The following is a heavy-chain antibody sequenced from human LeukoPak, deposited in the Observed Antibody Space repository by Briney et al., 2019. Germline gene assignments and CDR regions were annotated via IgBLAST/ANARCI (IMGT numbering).Heavy chain of an antibody. CDR1: GGTFSSYA. J-gene: IGHJ4*02. CDR2: IIPIFGTA. V-gene: IGHV1-69*13. D-gene: IGHD3-22*01. Sequence: ASVKVSCKASGGTFSSYAISWVRQAPGQGLEWMGGIIPIFGTANYAQKFQGRVTITADESTSTAYMELSSLRSEDTAVYYCASGPTYYYDSSGYYSFDYWGQGTLVTVSS. CDR3: ASGPTYYYDSSGYYSFDY.